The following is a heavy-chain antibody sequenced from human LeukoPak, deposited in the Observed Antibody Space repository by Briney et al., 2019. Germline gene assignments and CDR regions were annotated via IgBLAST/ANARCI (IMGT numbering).Heavy chain of an antibody. Sequence: KPSQTLSLTCTVSGGSISSGSYYWSWIRQPAGKGLEWIGRIYTSGSTNYNPSLKSRVTISVDTSKKQFSLKLTSVTVADTAVYYCARETSQKGAHYMDVWGKGTTVTISS. J-gene: IGHJ6*03. V-gene: IGHV4-61*02. CDR1: GGSISSGSYY. CDR3: ARETSQKGAHYMDV. D-gene: IGHD3-16*01. CDR2: IYTSGST.